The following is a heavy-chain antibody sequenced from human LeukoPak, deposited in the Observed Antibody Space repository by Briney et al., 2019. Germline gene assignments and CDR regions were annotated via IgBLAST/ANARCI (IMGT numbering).Heavy chain of an antibody. V-gene: IGHV1-2*02. J-gene: IGHJ6*01. CDR2: INPNSGGT. CDR1: GHTFTVYC. CDR3: ARLMGGDYVNYYNYWMDV. Sequence: AVKLCFNASGHTFTVYCMHWARHAPGQGLEWMGWINPNSGGTNYAQKIQGRVTTARDTPVSTAYMELSSLRSDDTAVYDWARLMGGDYVNYYNYWMDVGGQGSTLTV. D-gene: IGHD4-17*01.